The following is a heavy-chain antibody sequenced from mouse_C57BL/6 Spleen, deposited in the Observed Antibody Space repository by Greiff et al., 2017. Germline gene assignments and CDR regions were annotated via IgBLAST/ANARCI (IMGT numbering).Heavy chain of an antibody. CDR3: ARWYGSSYGYAMDY. V-gene: IGHV1-85*01. CDR1: GYTFTSYD. Sequence: QVQLQQSGPELVKPGASVKLSCKASGYTFTSYDINWVKQRPGQGLEWIGWIYPRDGSTKYNEKFKGKATLTVDTSSSTAYMELHSLTSEDSAVYFCARWYGSSYGYAMDYGGQGTSVTGSA. D-gene: IGHD1-1*01. CDR2: IYPRDGST. J-gene: IGHJ4*01.